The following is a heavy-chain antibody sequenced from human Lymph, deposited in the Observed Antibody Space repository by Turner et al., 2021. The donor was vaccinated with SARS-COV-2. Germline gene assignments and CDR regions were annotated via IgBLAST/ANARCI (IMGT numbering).Heavy chain of an antibody. CDR1: GFTFDDYG. CDR2: INWNGGST. J-gene: IGHJ4*02. V-gene: IGHV3-20*01. CDR3: ARGTGAADY. Sequence: EVQPVESGGGVVRPGGFLGLCCAASGFTFDDYGMSWVRQAPGRGLEWVSNINWNGGSTGYADSVKGRFTISRDNAKNSLYLQVNSLRAEDTALYHCARGTGAADYWGQGTLVTVSS. D-gene: IGHD7-27*01.